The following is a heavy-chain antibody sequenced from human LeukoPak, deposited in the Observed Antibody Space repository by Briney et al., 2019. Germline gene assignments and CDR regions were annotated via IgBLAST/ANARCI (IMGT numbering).Heavy chain of an antibody. J-gene: IGHJ4*02. Sequence: SVRVSCKAPGGSFSIYAINWVRQAPGQGLEWMGRNIPVLNIPNYVQKCQGRVTITADKSTSTAYMELSRLRSDDTAVYYCARGGPITYDSSGYPDYWGQGTLVTVSS. CDR3: ARGGPITYDSSGYPDY. CDR2: NIPVLNIP. D-gene: IGHD3-22*01. CDR1: GGSFSIYA. V-gene: IGHV1-69*04.